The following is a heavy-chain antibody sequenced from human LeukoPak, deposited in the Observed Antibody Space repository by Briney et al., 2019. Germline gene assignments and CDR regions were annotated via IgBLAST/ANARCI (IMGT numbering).Heavy chain of an antibody. CDR2: IIPIFGTA. Sequence: SVKVSCKASGGTFSSYAISWVRQAPGQGLEWMGRIIPIFGTANYAQKFQGRVTITADESTSTAYMELSSLRSEDTAVYYCARDLEDCSGGSCYSDYWGQGTLVTVSS. CDR3: ARDLEDCSGGSCYSDY. D-gene: IGHD2-15*01. J-gene: IGHJ4*02. CDR1: GGTFSSYA. V-gene: IGHV1-69*15.